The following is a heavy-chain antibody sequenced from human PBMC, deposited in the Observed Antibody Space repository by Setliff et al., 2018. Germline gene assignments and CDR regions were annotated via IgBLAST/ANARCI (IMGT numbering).Heavy chain of an antibody. CDR1: GYTFTSYG. V-gene: IGHV1-18*01. Sequence: ASVKVSCKASGYTFTSYGISWVRQAPGQGLEWMGWISAYNGNTNYAQKLQGRVTMTRDTSISTAYMELSRLRSDDTAVYYCARSNYDILTRNWFDPWGQGTLVTVSS. CDR3: ARSNYDILTRNWFDP. J-gene: IGHJ5*02. CDR2: ISAYNGNT. D-gene: IGHD3-9*01.